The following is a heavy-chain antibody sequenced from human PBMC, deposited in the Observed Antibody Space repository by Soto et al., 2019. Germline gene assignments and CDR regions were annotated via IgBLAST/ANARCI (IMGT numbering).Heavy chain of an antibody. CDR1: GYTFTSYG. Sequence: GASVKVSCKASGYTFTSYGISWVRQAPGQGLEWMGGISANNGTTNYAQKLQGRVTITADESTSTAYMELSSLRSEDTAVYYCARDRNYYGSGSYYDAFDIWGQGTMVTVSS. CDR2: ISANNGTT. V-gene: IGHV1-18*01. D-gene: IGHD3-10*01. J-gene: IGHJ3*02. CDR3: ARDRNYYGSGSYYDAFDI.